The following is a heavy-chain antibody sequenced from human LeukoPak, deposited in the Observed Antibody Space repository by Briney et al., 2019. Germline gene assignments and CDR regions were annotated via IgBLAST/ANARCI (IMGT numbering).Heavy chain of an antibody. CDR3: ARGRPRRYCTGGVCHFAFDI. CDR1: GYTFTSYD. D-gene: IGHD2-8*02. V-gene: IGHV1-8*01. J-gene: IGHJ3*02. Sequence: ASVKVSCKASGYTFTSYDINWVRQATGQGLEWMGWMNPNSGNTGYAQKFQGRVTMTRNTSISTAYMELSSLRSEDTAVYYCARGRPRRYCTGGVCHFAFDIWGQGTMVTVSS. CDR2: MNPNSGNT.